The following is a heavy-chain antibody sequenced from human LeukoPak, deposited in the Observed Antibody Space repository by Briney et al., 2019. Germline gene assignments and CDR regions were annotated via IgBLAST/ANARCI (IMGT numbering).Heavy chain of an antibody. J-gene: IGHJ4*02. V-gene: IGHV3-15*01. D-gene: IGHD3-10*01. Sequence: GGSLRLSCAASGFTFSYAWMNWVRQAPGKGLEWVGRIKSKTDGGTTDYAAPVKGRFTISRDDSKNTLYLQMNSLKTEDTAVYYCTTDRTMVRGVRPFDYWGQGTLVTVSS. CDR2: IKSKTDGGTT. CDR1: GFTFSYAW. CDR3: TTDRTMVRGVRPFDY.